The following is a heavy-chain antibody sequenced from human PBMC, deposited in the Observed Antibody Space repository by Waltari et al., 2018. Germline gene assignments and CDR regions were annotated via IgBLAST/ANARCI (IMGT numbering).Heavy chain of an antibody. D-gene: IGHD2-21*02. CDR1: GGSISSYY. V-gene: IGHV4-59*01. CDR3: ARGCGGDCYPPNWFDP. Sequence: QVQLQESGPGLVKPSETLSLTCTVSGGSISSYYWRWIRQPPGKGLEWIGYIYYSGSTNYNPSLKSRVTISVDTSKNQFSLKLSSVTAADTAVYYCARGCGGDCYPPNWFDPWGQGTLVTVSS. CDR2: IYYSGST. J-gene: IGHJ5*02.